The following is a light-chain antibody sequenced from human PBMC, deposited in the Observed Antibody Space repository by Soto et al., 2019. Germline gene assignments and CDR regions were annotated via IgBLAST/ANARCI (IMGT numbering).Light chain of an antibody. V-gene: IGLV2-23*01. CDR3: CSYAGSQV. CDR1: SSDVGSYNL. Sequence: QCALTQPASVSGSPGQSITISCTGTSSDVGSYNLVSWYQQHPGKAPKLMIYEGSKRPSGVSNRFSGSKSGNTASLTISGLQAEDEADYYCCSYAGSQVFGGGTKLTVL. J-gene: IGLJ2*01. CDR2: EGS.